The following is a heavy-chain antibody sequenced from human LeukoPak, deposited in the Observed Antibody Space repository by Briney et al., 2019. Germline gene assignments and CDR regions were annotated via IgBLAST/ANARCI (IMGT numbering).Heavy chain of an antibody. J-gene: IGHJ4*02. CDR2: IYSGGST. V-gene: IGHV3-53*01. CDR3: ARGKWLFFVC. Sequence: PGRSLRLSRAASGFTVSSNYMIGVRQARGKGLEWVSVIYSGGSTYYADSVKGRFTISRDNSKNTLYLQMNSLRAEDTAVYYCARGKWLFFVCWGEGTIVTVSS. D-gene: IGHD3-22*01. CDR1: GFTVSSNY.